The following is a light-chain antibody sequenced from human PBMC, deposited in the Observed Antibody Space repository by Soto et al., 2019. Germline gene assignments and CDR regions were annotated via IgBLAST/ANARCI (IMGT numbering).Light chain of an antibody. J-gene: IGKJ2*01. V-gene: IGKV3-15*01. Sequence: ETVMTQSPATLSVSPGERATLSCRASQTIANNLAWYQQRPGQAPRLLIYGASTRATGIPARFSGSGSGTEFTLTISSLQSEDFAIYYCQQYNNWPPYTFCQGTKLEIK. CDR1: QTIANN. CDR3: QQYNNWPPYT. CDR2: GAS.